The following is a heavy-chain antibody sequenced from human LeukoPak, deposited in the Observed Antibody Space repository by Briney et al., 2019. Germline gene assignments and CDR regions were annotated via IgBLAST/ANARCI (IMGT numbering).Heavy chain of an antibody. Sequence: RSGGSLRLSCAASGFTFSSYSMNWVRQAPGKGLEWVSSISSSSYIYYADSVKGRFTISRDNAKNSLYLQMNSLRAEDTAVYYCARDRGYSYGLVGYWGQGTLVTVSS. D-gene: IGHD5-18*01. CDR2: ISSSSYI. CDR1: GFTFSSYS. V-gene: IGHV3-21*01. J-gene: IGHJ4*02. CDR3: ARDRGYSYGLVGY.